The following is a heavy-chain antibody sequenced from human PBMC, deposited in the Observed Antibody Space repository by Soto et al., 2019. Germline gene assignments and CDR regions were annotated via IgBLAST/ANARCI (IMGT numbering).Heavy chain of an antibody. CDR3: ARGPQAYPLLSFYYLDY. D-gene: IGHD2-2*01. CDR1: GFTFSSYW. J-gene: IGHJ4*02. V-gene: IGHV3-74*01. CDR2: INSDGSST. Sequence: EASLSLSCAASGFTFSSYWMHWVRQAPGKGLVWVSRINSDGSSTSYADSVKGRFTISRDNAKNTLYLQMNSLRAEDTAVYYCARGPQAYPLLSFYYLDYWGQGTLVTVYS.